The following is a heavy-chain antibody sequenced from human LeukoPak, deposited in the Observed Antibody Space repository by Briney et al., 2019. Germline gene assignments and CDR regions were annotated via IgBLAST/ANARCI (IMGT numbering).Heavy chain of an antibody. Sequence: PGGSLRLSCAASGFRFSGYRMSWVRQAPGKGLEWVANIREDGRDIYYVDSVKGRFTISRDNSKNTLYLQMNSLRAEDTAVYYCARALSRGWYHYYYYYMDVWGKGTTVTISS. CDR1: GFRFSGYR. D-gene: IGHD6-19*01. V-gene: IGHV3-7*03. CDR3: ARALSRGWYHYYYYYMDV. CDR2: IREDGRDI. J-gene: IGHJ6*03.